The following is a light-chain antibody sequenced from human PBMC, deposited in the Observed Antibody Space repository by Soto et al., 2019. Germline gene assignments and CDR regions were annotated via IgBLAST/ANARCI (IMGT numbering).Light chain of an antibody. V-gene: IGKV3-20*01. J-gene: IGKJ1*01. CDR3: QQYRSSLLWT. CDR2: GAS. CDR1: QSVSSSY. Sequence: EIVLTQSPGTLSLSPGERATLSCRASQSVSSSYLAWYQQKPGQAPWLLIYGASSRATGIPDRFSGSGSGTDFTLTISRLEPEDFAVYYCQQYRSSLLWTFGQGTKVEIK.